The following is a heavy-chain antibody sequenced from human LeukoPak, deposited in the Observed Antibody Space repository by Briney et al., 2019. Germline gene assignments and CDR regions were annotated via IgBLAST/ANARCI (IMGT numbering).Heavy chain of an antibody. CDR2: ISSSSSYI. CDR3: ARAYMPGTYYFDY. Sequence: PGGSLRLSCAASGFTFSSYSMNWVRQAPGKGLEWVSSISSSSSYIYYADSVKGRFTISRDNAKNSLYLQMNSLRAEDTAVYYCARAYMPGTYYFDYWGQGTLVTVSS. CDR1: GFTFSSYS. J-gene: IGHJ4*02. D-gene: IGHD1-1*01. V-gene: IGHV3-21*01.